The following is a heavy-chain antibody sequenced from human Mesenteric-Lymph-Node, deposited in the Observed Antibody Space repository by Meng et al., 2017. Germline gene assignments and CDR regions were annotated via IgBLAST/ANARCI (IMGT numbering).Heavy chain of an antibody. D-gene: IGHD6-19*01. Sequence: SETLSLTCTVSGGSITSGGYYWSWIRQHPGKGLEWIGYIYNSGGTYYNPSLRSRVNISVDTSKNQFSLKLSSVTAADTAVYFCARMSQWLPFDYWGQGTLVTVSS. V-gene: IGHV4-31*03. CDR3: ARMSQWLPFDY. CDR2: IYNSGGT. J-gene: IGHJ4*02. CDR1: GGSITSGGYY.